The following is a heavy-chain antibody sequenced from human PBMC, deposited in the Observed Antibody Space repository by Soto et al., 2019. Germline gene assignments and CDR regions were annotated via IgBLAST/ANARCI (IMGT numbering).Heavy chain of an antibody. CDR2: IKQDGSEK. D-gene: IGHD3-16*01. CDR3: AREENAGGDAFDI. Sequence: GGSLRLSCAASGLTFSSYWMSWVRQAPGKGLEWVANIKQDGSEKYYVDSVKGRFTISRDNAKNSLYLQMNSLRAEDTAVYYCAREENAGGDAFDIWGQGTMVTVSS. V-gene: IGHV3-7*01. CDR1: GLTFSSYW. J-gene: IGHJ3*02.